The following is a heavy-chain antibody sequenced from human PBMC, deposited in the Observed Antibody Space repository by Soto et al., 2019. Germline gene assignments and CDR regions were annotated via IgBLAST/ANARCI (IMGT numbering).Heavy chain of an antibody. Sequence: ASVKVSCKASGYVFTSFGISWVRQAPGQGLEWMGWISVHSGDTNYAQKLQGRVTMTTDTSTSTAYMELRSLRSDDTAVYYCARAVAVTGVAFNIWGQGTMVT. V-gene: IGHV1-18*01. CDR2: ISVHSGDT. J-gene: IGHJ3*02. D-gene: IGHD6-19*01. CDR1: GYVFTSFG. CDR3: ARAVAVTGVAFNI.